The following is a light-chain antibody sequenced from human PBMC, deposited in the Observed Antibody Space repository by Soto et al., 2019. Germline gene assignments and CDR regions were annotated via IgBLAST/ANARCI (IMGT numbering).Light chain of an antibody. CDR1: QSISSW. Sequence: DIQMTQSPSTLSSSVGDRVTITCRASQSISSWLAWYKQKPGKAPKLLIYKASSLESGVPSRFSGSGSGTEFTLTISSLQPDDFATYYCQQYNSYSYTFGQGNKLEIK. J-gene: IGKJ2*01. CDR2: KAS. V-gene: IGKV1-5*03. CDR3: QQYNSYSYT.